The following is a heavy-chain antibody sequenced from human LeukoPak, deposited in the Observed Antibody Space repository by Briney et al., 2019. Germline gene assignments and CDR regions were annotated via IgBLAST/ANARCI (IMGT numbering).Heavy chain of an antibody. Sequence: ASVKVSCKASGYTFTSYGISWVRQAPGQGLEWMGWISAYNGNTNYAQKLQGRVTMTTDTSTSTAYMELRSLRSDDTAVYYCARSDGSSGWYGPGGYWGQGTLVTVSS. CDR3: ARSDGSSGWYGPGGY. J-gene: IGHJ4*02. CDR2: ISAYNGNT. V-gene: IGHV1-18*01. D-gene: IGHD6-19*01. CDR1: GYTFTSYG.